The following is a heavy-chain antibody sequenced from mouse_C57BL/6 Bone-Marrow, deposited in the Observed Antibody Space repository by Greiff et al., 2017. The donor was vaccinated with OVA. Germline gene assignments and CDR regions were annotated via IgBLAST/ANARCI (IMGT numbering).Heavy chain of an antibody. CDR1: GYTFTSYG. D-gene: IGHD1-1*01. CDR2: IYPRSGNT. V-gene: IGHV1-81*01. Sequence: LLESGAELARPGASVKLSCKASGYTFTSYGISWVKQRTGQGLEWIGEIYPRSGNTYYNEKFKGKATLTADKSSSTAYMELRSLTSEDSAVYFCGTTSGAYWGQGTLVTVSA. CDR3: GTTSGAY. J-gene: IGHJ3*01.